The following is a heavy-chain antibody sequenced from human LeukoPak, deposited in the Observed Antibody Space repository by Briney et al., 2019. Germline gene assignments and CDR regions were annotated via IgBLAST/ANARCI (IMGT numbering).Heavy chain of an antibody. CDR2: ISVSDSYK. CDR1: GFTFSGHS. D-gene: IGHD2-21*01. CDR3: ARLYLDAFDI. J-gene: IGHJ3*02. Sequence: PGGSLRLSCAASGFTFSGHSMSWVHQAPGTGLEWVSSISVSDSYKYFADSVKGRFTISRDNAKSSLYLQMNSLTAEDTALYYCARLYLDAFDIWGQGTMVTVSS. V-gene: IGHV3-21*01.